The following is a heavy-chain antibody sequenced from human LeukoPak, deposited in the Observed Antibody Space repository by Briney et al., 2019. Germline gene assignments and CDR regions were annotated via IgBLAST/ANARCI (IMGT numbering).Heavy chain of an antibody. V-gene: IGHV4-59*01. CDR3: AREPDYDFWSGPDYGMDV. CDR1: GGSISSYY. CDR2: IYYSGST. J-gene: IGHJ6*02. Sequence: SETLSLTCTVSGGSISSYYWSWIRQPPGKGLEWIGYIYYSGSTNYNPSLKSRVTISVDTSKNQFSLKLSSETAADTAVYYCAREPDYDFWSGPDYGMDVWGQGTTVTVSS. D-gene: IGHD3-3*01.